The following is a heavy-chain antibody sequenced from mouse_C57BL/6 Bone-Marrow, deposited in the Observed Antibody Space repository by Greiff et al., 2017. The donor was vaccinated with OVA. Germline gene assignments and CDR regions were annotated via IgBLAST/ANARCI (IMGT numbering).Heavy chain of an antibody. CDR1: GFTFSDYG. CDR3: AREGIRLTYWYFDV. D-gene: IGHD2-12*01. J-gene: IGHJ1*03. Sequence: EVQRVESGGGLVKPGGSLKLSCAASGFTFSDYGMHWVRQAPEKGLEWVAYISSGSSTIYYADTVKGRFTITRDNAKNTLFLQVTSLRTEETAMYYSAREGIRLTYWYFDVWGTGTTVTVSS. V-gene: IGHV5-17*01. CDR2: ISSGSSTI.